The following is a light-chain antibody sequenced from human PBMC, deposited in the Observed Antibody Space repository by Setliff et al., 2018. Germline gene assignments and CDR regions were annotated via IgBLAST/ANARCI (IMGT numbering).Light chain of an antibody. Sequence: QSVLTQPPSVSGAPGQRVTISCTGSSSNIGAAYDAHWYQHLPGTAPKLLIFANSNRPSGVPDRFSGSKSGTSASLAITGLQAEDEADYYCQSYDSSLSGYVFGTGTKVTVL. J-gene: IGLJ1*01. CDR3: QSYDSSLSGYV. V-gene: IGLV1-40*01. CDR2: ANS. CDR1: SSNIGAAYD.